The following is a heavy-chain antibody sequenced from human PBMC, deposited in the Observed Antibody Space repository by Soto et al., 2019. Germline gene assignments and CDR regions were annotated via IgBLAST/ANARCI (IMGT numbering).Heavy chain of an antibody. CDR3: ASRPTIFGVVT. D-gene: IGHD3-3*01. CDR1: GGSISSYY. J-gene: IGHJ4*02. V-gene: IGHV4-59*01. CDR2: IYYSGST. Sequence: PSETLSLTCTVSGGSISSYYWSWIRQPPGKGLEWIGYIYYSGSTNYNPSLKSRVTISVDTSKNQFSLKLSSVTAADTAVYYCASRPTIFGVVTWGQGTLVTVSS.